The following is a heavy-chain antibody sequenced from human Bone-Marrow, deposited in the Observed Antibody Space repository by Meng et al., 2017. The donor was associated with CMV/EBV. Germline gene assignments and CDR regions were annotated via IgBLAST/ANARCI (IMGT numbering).Heavy chain of an antibody. J-gene: IGHJ4*02. CDR1: GGSFSDFY. V-gene: IGHV4-34*01. CDR2: VSHSGST. CDR3: ARATGIFGWTRPERGIDY. Sequence: SETLSLTCAVFGGSFSDFYWTWIRQPPGKGLEWLGEVSHSGSTNYNPSLKSRVSISVDTAKNQFSLKLSSVTAADTAVYYCARATGIFGWTRPERGIDYWGQGTLVTVSS. D-gene: IGHD3-10*01.